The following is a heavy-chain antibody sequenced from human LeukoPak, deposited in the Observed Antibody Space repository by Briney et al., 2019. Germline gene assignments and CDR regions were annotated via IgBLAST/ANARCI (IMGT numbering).Heavy chain of an antibody. CDR2: ISSSSSTI. CDR3: ASHYSSGWFHFDY. V-gene: IGHV3-48*01. D-gene: IGHD6-19*01. CDR1: GGSISRYY. Sequence: ETLSLTCTVSGGSISRYYWSWIRQPPGKGLEWISYISSSSSTIEYADSVKGRFTISRDNAKNSLYLQMSSLRAEDTAVYYCASHYSSGWFHFDYWGQGTLVTVYS. J-gene: IGHJ4*02.